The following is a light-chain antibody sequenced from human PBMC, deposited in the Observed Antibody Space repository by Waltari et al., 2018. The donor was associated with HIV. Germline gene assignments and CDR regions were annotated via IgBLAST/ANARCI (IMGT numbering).Light chain of an antibody. CDR2: EVS. V-gene: IGLV2-8*01. Sequence: QSALTPPPSASGSLGQSVTISCTGSSSALGAYSSVHWFQQHPNNAPKLLLYEVSKRPSGVPDRFSGSRSGETAFLSVSGLQPDDTAGYFCSSYGDNIRVLFGGGTNLTVL. CDR1: SSALGAYSS. J-gene: IGLJ2*01. CDR3: SSYGDNIRVL.